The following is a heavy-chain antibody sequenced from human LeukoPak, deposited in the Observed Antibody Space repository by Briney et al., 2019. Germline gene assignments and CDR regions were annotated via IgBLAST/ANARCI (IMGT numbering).Heavy chain of an antibody. Sequence: ASVKVSCKASGYTFTSYGISWVRQAPGQGLEWMGWISAYNGNTNYAQKLQGRVTMTTDTSTSTAYMELRSLRSDDTAVYYCARVRAGSSGQHWFDPWGQGTLVTVSS. V-gene: IGHV1-18*01. CDR3: ARVRAGSSGQHWFDP. CDR1: GYTFTSYG. J-gene: IGHJ5*02. CDR2: ISAYNGNT. D-gene: IGHD6-19*01.